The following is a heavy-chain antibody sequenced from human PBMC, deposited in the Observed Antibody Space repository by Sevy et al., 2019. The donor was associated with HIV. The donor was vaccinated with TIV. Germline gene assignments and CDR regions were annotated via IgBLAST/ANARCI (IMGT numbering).Heavy chain of an antibody. CDR1: GFTFSSYA. D-gene: IGHD2-2*01. J-gene: IGHJ4*02. CDR2: ISSSSGTI. CDR3: ARDPTAPVDPTFFDY. V-gene: IGHV3-48*02. Sequence: GGSLRLSCAASGFTFSSYAMNWVHRAPGKGLEWVSYISSSSGTIYYADSVKGRFTISRDNAENSLYLQMDGLRDEDTAVYYCARDPTAPVDPTFFDYWGQGTLVTVSS.